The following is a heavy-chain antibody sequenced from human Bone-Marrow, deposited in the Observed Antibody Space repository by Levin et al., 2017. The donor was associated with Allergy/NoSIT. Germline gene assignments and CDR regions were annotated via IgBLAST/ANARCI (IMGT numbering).Heavy chain of an antibody. CDR2: ISYDGGKK. J-gene: IGHJ4*02. D-gene: IGHD3-22*01. Sequence: QTGGSLRLSCGGSGFTFSSWPIHWVRQAPGKGLEWVAIISYDGGKKYYADSMKGRFTISRDNSKNTVYLQMNNLRVDDTAMYFCAREYDSSAYYHGDFDFWGQGTLVTVSS. CDR1: GFTFSSWP. V-gene: IGHV3-30*03. CDR3: AREYDSSAYYHGDFDF.